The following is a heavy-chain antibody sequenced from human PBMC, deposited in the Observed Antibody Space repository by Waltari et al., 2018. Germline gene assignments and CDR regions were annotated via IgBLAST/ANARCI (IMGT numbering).Heavy chain of an antibody. J-gene: IGHJ6*02. CDR2: IDPNASYN. V-gene: IGHV5-10-1*03. CDR3: ARHPVYWDQGHNYGLDV. Sequence: EVQLVQSGAEVKKPGESLRISCKGSGYNFTTYWISWVRQMPGKGLEWMVRIDPNASYNTSIPSFKGHVTISGDKSINTAYLQWSRLRASDTAIYYCARHPVYWDQGHNYGLDVWGQGTTVTVSS. CDR1: GYNFTTYW. D-gene: IGHD1-26*01.